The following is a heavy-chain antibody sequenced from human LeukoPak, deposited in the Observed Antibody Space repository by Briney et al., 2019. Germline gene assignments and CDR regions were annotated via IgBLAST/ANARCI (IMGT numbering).Heavy chain of an antibody. J-gene: IGHJ4*02. D-gene: IGHD5-24*01. CDR1: GFTFSSYG. Sequence: GGSLRLSCAASGFTFSSYGMHWVRQAPGRGLEWVALILDVVSNKYYADSVKGRFTISRDNSKNTLYLQRNSRRAEETAVYYCAKGRWVQPAGYLDFSGQGTLVTVSA. V-gene: IGHV3-33*06. CDR3: AKGRWVQPAGYLDF. CDR2: ILDVVSNK.